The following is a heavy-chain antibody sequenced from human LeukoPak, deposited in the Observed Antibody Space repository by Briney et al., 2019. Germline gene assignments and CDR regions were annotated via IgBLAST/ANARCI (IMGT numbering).Heavy chain of an antibody. V-gene: IGHV3-30-3*01. D-gene: IGHD3-10*01. J-gene: IGHJ4*02. CDR1: GFTFSSYA. Sequence: GGSLRLSCAASGFTFSSYAMHWVRQAPGKGLEWVAVISYDGSNKYYADSVKGRFTISRDNSKNTLYLQMNSLRAEDTAVYYCARDYYGSGSYYNRGGFFDYWGQGTLVTVSS. CDR2: ISYDGSNK. CDR3: ARDYYGSGSYYNRGGFFDY.